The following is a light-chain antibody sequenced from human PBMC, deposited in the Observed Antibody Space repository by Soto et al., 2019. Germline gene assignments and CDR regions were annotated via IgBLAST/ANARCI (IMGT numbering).Light chain of an antibody. V-gene: IGKV3-20*01. CDR1: QSVSSSY. CDR2: GAS. CDR3: QQYGSSPWT. J-gene: IGKJ1*01. Sequence: EIVLTQSPGTLSLSLGERATLSCRASQSVSSSYLAWYQQKPGQAPRLLIYGASSRATGIPDRFGGSGAGTDFTLTITRLEPEDFAVYYCQQYGSSPWTFSQGNKVELK.